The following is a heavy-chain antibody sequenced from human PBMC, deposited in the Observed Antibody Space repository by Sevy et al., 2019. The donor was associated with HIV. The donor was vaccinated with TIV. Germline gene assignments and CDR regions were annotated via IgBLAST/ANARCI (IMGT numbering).Heavy chain of an antibody. CDR3: ARDGTGDYVWGSYRPYYFDY. V-gene: IGHV3-30-3*01. Sequence: GGSLRLSCAASGFTFSSYAMHWVRQAPGKGLEWVAVISYDGSNKYYAGSVKGRFTISRDNSKNTLYLQMNSLRAEDTAVYYCARDGTGDYVWGSYRPYYFDYWGQGTLVTVSS. D-gene: IGHD3-16*02. J-gene: IGHJ4*02. CDR1: GFTFSSYA. CDR2: ISYDGSNK.